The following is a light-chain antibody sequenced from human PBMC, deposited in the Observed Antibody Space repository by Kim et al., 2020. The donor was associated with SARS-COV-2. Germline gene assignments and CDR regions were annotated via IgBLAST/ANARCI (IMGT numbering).Light chain of an antibody. Sequence: QPVLTQSPSASAPLGDSVKLTCTLSSGHSSNAIAWHQQQPEKGPRYLMKLNSDGSHSKGDGIPDRFSGSSSGAERYLTISSLQSEDEADYYCQTWGTGIWVFGAGTKLTVL. J-gene: IGLJ3*02. CDR1: SGHSSNA. CDR2: LNSDGSH. CDR3: QTWGTGIWV. V-gene: IGLV4-69*01.